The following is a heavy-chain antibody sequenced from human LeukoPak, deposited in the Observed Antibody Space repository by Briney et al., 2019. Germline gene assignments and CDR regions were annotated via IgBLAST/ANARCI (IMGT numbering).Heavy chain of an antibody. CDR1: GFTFSSSE. J-gene: IGHJ6*04. D-gene: IGHD3-10*02. Sequence: GSLRLSCAASGFTFSSSEMNWVRQAPGQGLEWVSYISSSGSTIYYADSVKGRFTISRDNAKNSLYLQLNSLRAEDTAVYYCAELGITMIGGVWGKGTTVTICS. CDR3: AELGITMIGGV. CDR2: ISSSGSTI. V-gene: IGHV3-48*03.